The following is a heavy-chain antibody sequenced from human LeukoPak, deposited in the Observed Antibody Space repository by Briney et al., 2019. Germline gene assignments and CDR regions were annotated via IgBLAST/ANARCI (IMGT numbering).Heavy chain of an antibody. J-gene: IGHJ4*02. CDR1: GYTFTSYG. D-gene: IGHD3-9*01. CDR3: ARDSLGPWGILTPFDY. Sequence: GASVKVSCKASGYTFTSYGISWVRQAPGQGLEWMGWISAYNGNTNYAQKLQGRVTMTTDTSTSTAYMELRSLRPDDTAVYYCARDSLGPWGILTPFDYWGQGTLVTVSS. CDR2: ISAYNGNT. V-gene: IGHV1-18*04.